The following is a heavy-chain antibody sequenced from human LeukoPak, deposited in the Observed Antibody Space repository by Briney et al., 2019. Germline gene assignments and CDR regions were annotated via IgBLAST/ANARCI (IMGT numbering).Heavy chain of an antibody. Sequence: GGSLRLSCAASGFTFSSYGMHWVRQAPGKGLEWVAVIWYDGSNKYYADSVKGRFTISRDNSENTLCLQMNSPRAEDTAVYYCARDPSTIAVAGLDYWGQGTLVTVSS. CDR3: ARDPSTIAVAGLDY. CDR1: GFTFSSYG. J-gene: IGHJ4*02. V-gene: IGHV3-33*01. D-gene: IGHD6-19*01. CDR2: IWYDGSNK.